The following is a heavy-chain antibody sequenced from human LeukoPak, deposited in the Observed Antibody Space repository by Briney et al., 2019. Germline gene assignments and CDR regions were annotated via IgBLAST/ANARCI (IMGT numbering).Heavy chain of an antibody. CDR2: IRSKANSYAT. Sequence: GGSLTLSCAASGFTFSGSAMHWVRQASGKGLEWVGRIRSKANSYATAYAASVKGRFTISRDDSKNTAYLQMNSLKTEDTAVYYCTVEKAGDFWSGYYSNWFDPWGQGTLVTVSS. D-gene: IGHD3-3*01. V-gene: IGHV3-73*01. CDR1: GFTFSGSA. J-gene: IGHJ5*02. CDR3: TVEKAGDFWSGYYSNWFDP.